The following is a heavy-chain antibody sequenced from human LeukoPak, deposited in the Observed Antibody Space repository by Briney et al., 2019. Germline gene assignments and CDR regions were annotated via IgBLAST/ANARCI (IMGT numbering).Heavy chain of an antibody. Sequence: SETLSLTCTVSGVSISSYYWSWIRQPPGKGLEWIGYIHYSGSTNYNPSLKSRITISVATSKNQFSLRLSSVTAADTAVYYCARHFIVGAAPYFDYWGQGTLVTVSS. CDR3: ARHFIVGAAPYFDY. J-gene: IGHJ4*02. CDR2: IHYSGST. V-gene: IGHV4-59*01. D-gene: IGHD1-26*01. CDR1: GVSISSYY.